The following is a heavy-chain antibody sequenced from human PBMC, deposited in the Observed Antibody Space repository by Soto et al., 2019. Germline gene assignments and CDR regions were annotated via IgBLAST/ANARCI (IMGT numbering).Heavy chain of an antibody. CDR3: ARIPPDYGDYYYGMDV. J-gene: IGHJ6*02. CDR1: GFSLSNARMG. Sequence: QVTLKESGPVLVKPTETLTLTCTVSGFSLSNARMGVSWIRQPPGKALEWLAHIFSNDEKSYSTSLKSRLTISKDTSKSQVVLTMTNMDPVDTATYYCARIPPDYGDYYYGMDVWGQGTTVTVSS. D-gene: IGHD4-17*01. CDR2: IFSNDEK. V-gene: IGHV2-26*01.